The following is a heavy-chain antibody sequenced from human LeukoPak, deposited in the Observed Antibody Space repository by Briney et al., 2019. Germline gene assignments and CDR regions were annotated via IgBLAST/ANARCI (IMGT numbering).Heavy chain of an antibody. J-gene: IGHJ5*02. CDR3: ARGYNKNGFDP. CDR1: GGSISSYY. D-gene: IGHD5-24*01. Sequence: SETLSLTCTVSGGSISSYYWSWIRQPPGKGLEWIGYIYYSGSTNYNPSLESRVSISVDTSTNKFSLKQSSVTAADTAVYYWARGYNKNGFDPWGQGTLVTVPP. V-gene: IGHV4-59*01. CDR2: IYYSGST.